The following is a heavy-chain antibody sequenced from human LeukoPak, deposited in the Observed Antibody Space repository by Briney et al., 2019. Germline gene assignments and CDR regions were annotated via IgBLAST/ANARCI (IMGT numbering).Heavy chain of an antibody. CDR3: ARVGGGYSYGYPFDY. Sequence: SETLSLTCTVSGGSISSYYWSWIRQPPGKGLEWIGYIYYSGSTNYNPSLESRVTISVDTSKNQFSLKLSSVTAADTAVYYCARVGGGYSYGYPFDYWGQGTLVTVSS. CDR1: GGSISSYY. J-gene: IGHJ4*02. CDR2: IYYSGST. V-gene: IGHV4-59*01. D-gene: IGHD5-18*01.